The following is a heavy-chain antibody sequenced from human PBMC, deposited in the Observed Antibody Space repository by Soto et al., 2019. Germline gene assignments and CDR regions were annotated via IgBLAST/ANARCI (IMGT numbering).Heavy chain of an antibody. J-gene: IGHJ6*02. CDR3: ARDLSLLWFGQTDDYYYYGMDV. V-gene: IGHV1-46*01. D-gene: IGHD3-10*01. CDR1: GYTFTSYY. Sequence: QVQLVQSGAEVKKPGASVKVSCKASGYTFTSYYMHWVRQAPGQGLEWMGIINPSGGSTSYAQKFQGRVTMTRDTSTSTVYMELSSLRSEDTAVYYCARDLSLLWFGQTDDYYYYGMDVWGQGTTVTVSS. CDR2: INPSGGST.